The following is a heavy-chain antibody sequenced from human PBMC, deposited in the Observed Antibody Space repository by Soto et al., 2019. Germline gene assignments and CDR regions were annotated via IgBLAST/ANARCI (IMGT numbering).Heavy chain of an antibody. CDR2: IRSKAYGGTT. J-gene: IGHJ4*02. D-gene: IGHD6-6*01. V-gene: IGHV3-49*03. Sequence: GGSLRLTCPASGVTFGDYAMSWFRQAPGKGLEWVGFIRSKAYGGTTEYAASVKGRFTISRDDSKSIAYLQMNSLKTEDTAVYYCTRDNGIAARPVDYWGQGTLVTVSS. CDR3: TRDNGIAARPVDY. CDR1: GVTFGDYA.